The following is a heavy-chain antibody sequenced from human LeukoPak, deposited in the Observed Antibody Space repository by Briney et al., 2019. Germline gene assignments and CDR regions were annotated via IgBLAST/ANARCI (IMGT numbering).Heavy chain of an antibody. CDR3: ARDSGGSSWYYFGPYNCFPP. V-gene: IGHV4-59*01. Sequence: SETLSLTCTVSGGSISSYYWGWIRQPPGKGLEWIGYIYYSGSTNYNPSLKSRVTISVDTSKNQFSLKLSSVTAADTAVYYCARDSGGSSWYYFGPYNCFPPWRRGTLVTVSS. D-gene: IGHD6-13*01. J-gene: IGHJ5*02. CDR2: IYYSGST. CDR1: GGSISSYY.